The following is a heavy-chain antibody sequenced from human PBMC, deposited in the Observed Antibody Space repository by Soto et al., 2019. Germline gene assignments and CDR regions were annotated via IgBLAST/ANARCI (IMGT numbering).Heavy chain of an antibody. J-gene: IGHJ6*02. Sequence: GGSLRLSCAASGFTFSSYSMNWVRQAPGKGLEWVSSISSSSSYIYYADSVKGRFTISRDNAKNSLYLQMNSLRAEDTAVYYCAREPAGTRYYYGMDVWGQGTTVTVSS. CDR2: ISSSSSYI. CDR1: GFTFSSYS. V-gene: IGHV3-21*01. CDR3: AREPAGTRYYYGMDV. D-gene: IGHD1-1*01.